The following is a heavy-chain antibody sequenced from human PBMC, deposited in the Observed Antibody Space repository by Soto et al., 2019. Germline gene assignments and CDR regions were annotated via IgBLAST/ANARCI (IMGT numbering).Heavy chain of an antibody. CDR3: AKDVHGSYVWGSYRYEGAFDI. V-gene: IGHV3-23*01. D-gene: IGHD3-16*02. CDR1: GFTFSSYA. CDR2: ISGSGGST. J-gene: IGHJ3*02. Sequence: GGSLSLACAASGFTFSSYAMSWVRQAPGKGLEWVSAISGSGGSTYYADSVKGRFTISRDNSKNTLYLQMNSLRAEDTAVYYCAKDVHGSYVWGSYRYEGAFDIWGQGTMVTVSS.